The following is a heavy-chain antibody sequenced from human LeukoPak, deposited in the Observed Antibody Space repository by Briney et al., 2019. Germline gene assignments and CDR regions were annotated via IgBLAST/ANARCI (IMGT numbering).Heavy chain of an antibody. Sequence: GGSLRLSCATSGFTFSNSGMSWVRQAPGKGLQWLSVIGGDGTTYYADSVKGRFTVSRDNAKNSLYLQMNSLSDEDTAVYYCARDEANYFDCWGQGTPGTVSS. J-gene: IGHJ4*02. CDR1: GFTFSNSG. V-gene: IGHV3-23*01. CDR3: ARDEANYFDC. CDR2: IGGDGTT.